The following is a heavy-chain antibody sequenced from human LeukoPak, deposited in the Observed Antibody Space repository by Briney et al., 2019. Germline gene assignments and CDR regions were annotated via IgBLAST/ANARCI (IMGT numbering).Heavy chain of an antibody. Sequence: PGGSLRLSCAASGFTFSSYAMSWVRQAPGKGLEWVSAISGSGGSTYYADSVKGRFTISRDNSKNTLYLQMNSLRAEDTAVYYCAKDLESWYCSSTSCYIDSFDYWGQGTLVTVSS. D-gene: IGHD2-2*02. CDR3: AKDLESWYCSSTSCYIDSFDY. CDR1: GFTFSSYA. J-gene: IGHJ4*02. V-gene: IGHV3-23*01. CDR2: ISGSGGST.